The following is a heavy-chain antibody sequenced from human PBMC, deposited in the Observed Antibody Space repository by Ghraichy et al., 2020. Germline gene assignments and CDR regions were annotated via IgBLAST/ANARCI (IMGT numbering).Heavy chain of an antibody. D-gene: IGHD7-27*01. CDR3: AKEIAYTGDDLYFYY. Sequence: GESLNISCAASGFTFDDYTMHWVRQAPGKGLEWVSLITWDGGNKYYADSVKGRFSISRDNRRKSLYLQMNSLRADDTGLYYCAKEIAYTGDDLYFYYWGQGTLVTVSS. J-gene: IGHJ4*02. CDR1: GFTFDDYT. V-gene: IGHV3-43*01. CDR2: ITWDGGNK.